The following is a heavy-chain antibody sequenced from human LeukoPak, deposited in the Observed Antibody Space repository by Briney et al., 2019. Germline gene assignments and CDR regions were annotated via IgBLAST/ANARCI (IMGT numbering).Heavy chain of an antibody. J-gene: IGHJ4*02. CDR3: ARGWVVRGVPFEY. CDR1: GGSISSYY. CDR2: IHYSGST. Sequence: SETLSLTCTVSGGSISSYYWSWIRQPPGKGLEWIGYIHYSGSTHYNPSLKSRVTISVDTSKNQVSLKLRSVTAADTAVYYCARGWVVRGVPFEYWGQGALVTVSA. V-gene: IGHV4-59*12. D-gene: IGHD3-10*01.